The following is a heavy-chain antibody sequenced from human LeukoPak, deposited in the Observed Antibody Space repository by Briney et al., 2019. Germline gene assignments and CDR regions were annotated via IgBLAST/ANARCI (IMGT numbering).Heavy chain of an antibody. CDR1: GFTFSSYE. V-gene: IGHV3-48*03. J-gene: IGHJ4*02. CDR3: ARDRYYYFFDS. D-gene: IGHD2-21*01. CDR2: ISSSGSTI. Sequence: GGSLRLSCGASGFTFSSYEMNWVRQAPGKGLEWVSYISSSGSTIYYADSVKGRFTISRDNAKNSLYLQMNSLRAEDTAVYYCARDRYYYFFDSWGQGTLVTVSS.